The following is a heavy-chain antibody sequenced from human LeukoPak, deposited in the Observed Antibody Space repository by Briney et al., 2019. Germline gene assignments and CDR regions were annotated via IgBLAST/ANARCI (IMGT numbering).Heavy chain of an antibody. Sequence: GESLKISCKGSGYSFTSYWIGWVRQMPGKGLGWMGIIYPGDSDTRYSPSFQGQVTISADKSISTAYLQWSSLKASDTAIYYCARRVLTGSDWFDPWGQGTLVTVTS. D-gene: IGHD3-9*01. CDR3: ARRVLTGSDWFDP. CDR1: GYSFTSYW. V-gene: IGHV5-51*01. CDR2: IYPGDSDT. J-gene: IGHJ5*02.